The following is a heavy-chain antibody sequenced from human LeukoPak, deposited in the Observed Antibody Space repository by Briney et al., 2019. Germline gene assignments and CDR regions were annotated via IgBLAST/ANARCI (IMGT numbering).Heavy chain of an antibody. CDR1: GGTFSSYA. V-gene: IGHV1-69*04. Sequence: EASVKVSCKASGGTFSSYAISWVRQAPGQGLEWMGRIIPILGIANYAQKFQGRVTITADKSTSTAYMELSSLRSEDTAVYYCARDRAIVATMGAFDIWGQGTMVTDSS. CDR3: ARDRAIVATMGAFDI. D-gene: IGHD5-12*01. J-gene: IGHJ3*02. CDR2: IIPILGIA.